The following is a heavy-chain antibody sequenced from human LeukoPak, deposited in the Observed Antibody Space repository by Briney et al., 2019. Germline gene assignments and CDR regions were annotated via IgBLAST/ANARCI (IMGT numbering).Heavy chain of an antibody. CDR2: INPNSGGT. V-gene: IGHV1-2*02. Sequence: ASVKVSCKASGYTFTGYYMHWVRQAPGQRLEWMGWINPNSGGTNYAQKFQGRVTMTRDMSISTAYMELSRLRSDDTAVYYCASRNLRAYSSVPPGAFDIWGQGTMVTVSS. J-gene: IGHJ3*02. CDR1: GYTFTGYY. D-gene: IGHD6-25*01. CDR3: ASRNLRAYSSVPPGAFDI.